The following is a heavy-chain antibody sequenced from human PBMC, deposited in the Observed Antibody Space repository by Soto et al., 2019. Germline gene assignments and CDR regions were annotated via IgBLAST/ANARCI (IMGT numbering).Heavy chain of an antibody. Sequence: PSETLSLTCIVSGSSFTSSSFYWVWIRQPPGKGLEWIGSIYYDGTTYYNPSLKSRATVSVDTSNNHFSLKLNSVTAADTAVYYCTRRGHVSSPTWGQGTLVTVSS. J-gene: IGHJ4*02. V-gene: IGHV4-39*02. CDR3: TRRGHVSSPT. D-gene: IGHD6-13*01. CDR2: IYYDGTT. CDR1: GSSFTSSSFY.